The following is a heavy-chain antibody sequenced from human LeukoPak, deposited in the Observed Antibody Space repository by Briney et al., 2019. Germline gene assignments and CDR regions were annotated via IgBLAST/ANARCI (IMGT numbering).Heavy chain of an antibody. D-gene: IGHD6-13*01. CDR3: ARRTVAAAYLY. J-gene: IGHJ4*02. CDR2: IYYSGST. CDR1: GGSISSSSYY. V-gene: IGHV4-39*01. Sequence: SETLSLTCTVSGGSISSSSYYWGWIRQPPGQGLEWVVSIYYSGSTYYNPSLKSRVTISVDTSKTQFSLKLTSVTAADTAVYYGARRTVAAAYLYWGQGTLVTVSS.